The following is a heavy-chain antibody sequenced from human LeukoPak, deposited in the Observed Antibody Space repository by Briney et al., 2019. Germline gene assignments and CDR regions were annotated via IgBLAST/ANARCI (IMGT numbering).Heavy chain of an antibody. V-gene: IGHV1-8*03. Sequence: ASVKVSCKASGYTFTSYDINWVRQATGQGLEWMGWMNPNSGNTGYAQKFQGRVTITRNTSISTAYMELSSLRSEDTAVYYCARGRGYSGYDYFDYWGQGTLVTVSS. CDR3: ARGRGYSGYDYFDY. J-gene: IGHJ4*02. CDR2: MNPNSGNT. CDR1: GYTFTSYD. D-gene: IGHD5-12*01.